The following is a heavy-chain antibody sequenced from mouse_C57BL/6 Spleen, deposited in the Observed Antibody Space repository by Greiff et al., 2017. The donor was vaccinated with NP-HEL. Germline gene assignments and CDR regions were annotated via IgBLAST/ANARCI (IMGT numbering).Heavy chain of an antibody. J-gene: IGHJ3*01. CDR1: GYTFTSYW. Sequence: QVQLQQPGTELVKPGASVKLSCKASGYTFTSYWMHWVKQRPGQGLEWIGNINPGNGGTNYNEKFKSKATLTVDKSSSTAYMQLSSLTSEDSAVYYCARGLRTTVKGPWVAYWGQGTLVTVSA. CDR3: ARGLRTTVKGPWVAY. V-gene: IGHV1-53*01. D-gene: IGHD1-1*01. CDR2: INPGNGGT.